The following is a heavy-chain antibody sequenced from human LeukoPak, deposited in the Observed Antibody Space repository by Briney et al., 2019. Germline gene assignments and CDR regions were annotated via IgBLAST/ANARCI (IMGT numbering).Heavy chain of an antibody. V-gene: IGHV5-51*01. J-gene: IGHJ4*02. CDR2: IYPSDSDT. CDR3: AREGAYCNSTSCYDYFDY. Sequence: PGDSLKISCKGSGYSCTSYWIGWVRQMPGKGLEWMGIIYPSDSDTRYSPSFQGQVTISADKFISTAYLQWSSLKASDTAMYYCAREGAYCNSTSCYDYFDYWGQGTLVTVSS. CDR1: GYSCTSYW. D-gene: IGHD2-2*01.